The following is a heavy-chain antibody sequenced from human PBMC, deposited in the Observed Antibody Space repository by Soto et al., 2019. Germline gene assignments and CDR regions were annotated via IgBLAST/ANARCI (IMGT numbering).Heavy chain of an antibody. CDR2: INHSGST. CDR1: GGSFSGYY. Sequence: PSETLSLTCAVYGGSFSGYYWSWIRQPPGKGLEWIGEINHSGSTNYNPSLKSRVTISVDTSKNQFSLKLSSVTAADTAVYYCARGRYSYGSWYYGMDVWGQGTTVTVSS. D-gene: IGHD5-18*01. CDR3: ARGRYSYGSWYYGMDV. J-gene: IGHJ6*02. V-gene: IGHV4-34*01.